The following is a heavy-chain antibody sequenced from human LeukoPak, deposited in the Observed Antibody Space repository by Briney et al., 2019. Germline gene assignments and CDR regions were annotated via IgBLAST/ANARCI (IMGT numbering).Heavy chain of an antibody. J-gene: IGHJ4*02. D-gene: IGHD1-26*01. V-gene: IGHV1-2*02. Sequence: ASVKVSCKASGYTFTGYYMHWVRQAPGQGLEWMGWINPNSGGTNYAQKFQGRVTMTRDTSISTAYMELSRLRSDDTAVYYCARDHYSGSHFDYWGQGTLVTVSS. CDR3: ARDHYSGSHFDY. CDR1: GYTFTGYY. CDR2: INPNSGGT.